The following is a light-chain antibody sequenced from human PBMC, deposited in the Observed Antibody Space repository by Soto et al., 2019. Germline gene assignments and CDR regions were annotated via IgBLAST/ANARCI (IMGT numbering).Light chain of an antibody. CDR3: QQFMSNS. CDR1: QSISNL. Sequence: DIQMNQSPSTLPATVDDRVTITCRASQSISNLLAWYHQKPGTAPKLLIYHASTLESGVPSRFSGSGSGTEFTLTSSGLQPDDFATYYCQQFMSNSFGQGTKV. J-gene: IGKJ1*01. CDR2: HAS. V-gene: IGKV1-5*01.